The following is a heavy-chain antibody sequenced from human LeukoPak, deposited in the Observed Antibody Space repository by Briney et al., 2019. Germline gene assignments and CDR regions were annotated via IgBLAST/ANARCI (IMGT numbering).Heavy chain of an antibody. V-gene: IGHV1-24*01. CDR1: GYTLTELS. CDR3: ATGVYSGSYYGAFDI. J-gene: IGHJ3*02. Sequence: ASVKVSCKVSGYTLTELSMHWVRQAPGKGLEWMGGFDPEDGETIYAQKFQGRVTMTEDTSTDTAYMELSSLRSEDTAVYYCATGVYSGSYYGAFDIWGQGTMVTVSS. CDR2: FDPEDGET. D-gene: IGHD1-26*01.